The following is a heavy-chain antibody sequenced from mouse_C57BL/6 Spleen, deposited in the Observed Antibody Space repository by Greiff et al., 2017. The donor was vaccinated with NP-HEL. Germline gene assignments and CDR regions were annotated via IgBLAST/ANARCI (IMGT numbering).Heavy chain of an antibody. D-gene: IGHD2-12*01. Sequence: EVQLVESGEGLVKPGGSLKLSCAASGFTFSSYAMSWVRQTPEKRLEWVAYISSGGDYIYYADTVKGRFTISRDNARNTLYLQMSSLKSEDTAMYYCTRVDGASYEARDNGGQETSVTVSS. CDR1: GFTFSSYA. V-gene: IGHV5-9-1*02. CDR2: ISSGGDYI. CDR3: TRVDGASYEARDN. J-gene: IGHJ4*01.